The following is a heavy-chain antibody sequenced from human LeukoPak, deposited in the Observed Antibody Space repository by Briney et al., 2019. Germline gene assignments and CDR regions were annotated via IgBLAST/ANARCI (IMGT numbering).Heavy chain of an antibody. CDR3: AKGYSSSLYYYYMDV. CDR2: ISGSGGST. J-gene: IGHJ6*03. Sequence: PGGSLRLSCAASGFTFSSYAMSWVRQAPGKGLEWVSAISGSGGSTYYADSVKGRFTISRDNSKNTLYLQMNSLRAEDTAVYYCAKGYSSSLYYYYMDVWGKGTTVTVSS. D-gene: IGHD6-6*01. V-gene: IGHV3-23*01. CDR1: GFTFSSYA.